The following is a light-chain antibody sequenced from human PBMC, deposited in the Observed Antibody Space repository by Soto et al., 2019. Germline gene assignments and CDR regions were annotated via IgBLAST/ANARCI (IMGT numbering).Light chain of an antibody. J-gene: IGKJ2*01. CDR1: QSVSRN. Sequence: EIVMTQSPATLSVSPGERATLSCRASQSVSRNLAWYQQKPGQDPRLLIYGASTRATGIPARFSGSGSGTEFTLTISSLQSEDFAVYYCQQYNTWPQHTFGLGPQLEI. V-gene: IGKV3-15*01. CDR3: QQYNTWPQHT. CDR2: GAS.